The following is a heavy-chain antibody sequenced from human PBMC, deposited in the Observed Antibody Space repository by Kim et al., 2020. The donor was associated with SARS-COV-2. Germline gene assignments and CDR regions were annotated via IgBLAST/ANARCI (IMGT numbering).Heavy chain of an antibody. CDR3: ARDPTEGSLDY. J-gene: IGHJ4*02. Sequence: GGSLRLSCAASGFTFSSYAMHWVRQAPGKGLEWVAVISYDGSNKYYADSVKGRFTISRDNSKNTLYLQMNSLRAEDTAVYYCARDPTEGSLDYWGQGTLVTVSS. V-gene: IGHV3-30*04. D-gene: IGHD2-15*01. CDR1: GFTFSSYA. CDR2: ISYDGSNK.